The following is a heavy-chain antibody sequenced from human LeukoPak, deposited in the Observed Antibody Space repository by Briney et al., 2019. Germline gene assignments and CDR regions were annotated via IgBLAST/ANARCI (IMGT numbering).Heavy chain of an antibody. CDR1: GGTFSSYA. V-gene: IGHV1-69*06. J-gene: IGHJ6*03. D-gene: IGHD6-19*01. Sequence: ASVKVSCKASGGTFSSYAISWVRQAPGQGLEWMGGIIPIFGTANYAQKFQGRVTITADKSTSTAYMELSSLRSEDTAVYYCARGQYSSGWQYYYYYMDVWGKGTTVTVSS. CDR3: ARGQYSSGWQYYYYYMDV. CDR2: IIPIFGTA.